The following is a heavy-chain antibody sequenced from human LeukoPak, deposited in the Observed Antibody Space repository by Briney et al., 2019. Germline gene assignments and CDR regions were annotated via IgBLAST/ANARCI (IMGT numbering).Heavy chain of an antibody. J-gene: IGHJ4*02. D-gene: IGHD1-14*01. V-gene: IGHV2-5*02. CDR3: AHSGPELRRAYFDY. CDR2: IYWDDDK. Sequence: ESGPTLVKPTQTLTLTCTFSGFSLSTSGVGVGWIRQPPGKALEWLALIYWDDDKRYSPSLKSRLTITKDASKNQVVLTMTNMDPVDTATYYCAHSGPELRRAYFDYWGQGTLVTVSS. CDR1: GFSLSTSGVG.